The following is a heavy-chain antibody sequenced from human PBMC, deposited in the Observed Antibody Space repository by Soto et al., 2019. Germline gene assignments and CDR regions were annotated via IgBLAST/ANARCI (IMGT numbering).Heavy chain of an antibody. D-gene: IGHD6-13*01. J-gene: IGHJ5*02. Sequence: EASVKVSGKASGYTFTSYGISWARQAPGQGLEWMGWISAYNGNTNYAQKLQGRVTMTTDTSTSTAYMELRSLRSDDTAVYYCARATGWSSSRWFDPWGQGTLVTVSS. CDR3: ARATGWSSSRWFDP. CDR1: GYTFTSYG. CDR2: ISAYNGNT. V-gene: IGHV1-18*04.